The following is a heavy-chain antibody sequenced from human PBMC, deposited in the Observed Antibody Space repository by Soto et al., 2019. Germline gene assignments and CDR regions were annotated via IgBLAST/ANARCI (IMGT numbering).Heavy chain of an antibody. CDR2: ISSSGSTI. CDR3: ARVHFEDTAMAHTPTYYFDY. D-gene: IGHD5-18*01. Sequence: PGGSLRLSCAASGFTFSDYYMSWIRQAPGKGLEWVSYISSSGSTIYYADSVKGRFTISRDNAKNSLYLQMNSLRAEDTAVYYCARVHFEDTAMAHTPTYYFDYWGQGTLVTVSS. CDR1: GFTFSDYY. V-gene: IGHV3-11*01. J-gene: IGHJ4*02.